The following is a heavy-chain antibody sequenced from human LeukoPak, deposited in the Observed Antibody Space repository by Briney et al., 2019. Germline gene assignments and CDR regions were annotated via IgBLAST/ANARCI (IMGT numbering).Heavy chain of an antibody. V-gene: IGHV3-30*02. D-gene: IGHD3-3*01. CDR1: GFTFSSYG. J-gene: IGHJ6*03. Sequence: GGSLRLSCAASGFTFSSYGMHWVRQAPGKGLEWVAFIRYDGSNKYYADSVKGRFTISRDNSKNTLYLQMNSLRAEDTAVYYCAKLHPPYDFWSGYYPSYYYYYMDVWGKGTTVTVSS. CDR2: IRYDGSNK. CDR3: AKLHPPYDFWSGYYPSYYYYYMDV.